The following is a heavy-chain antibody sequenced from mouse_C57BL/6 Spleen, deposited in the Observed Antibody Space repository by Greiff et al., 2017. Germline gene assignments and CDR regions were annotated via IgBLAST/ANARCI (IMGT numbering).Heavy chain of an antibody. D-gene: IGHD1-1*01. CDR1: GYAFSSYW. CDR3: ARSPYYGSSYLFAY. CDR2: IYPGDGDT. V-gene: IGHV1-80*01. Sequence: QVQLQQSGAELVKPGASVKISCKASGYAFSSYWMNWVKQRPGKGLEWIGQIYPGDGDTNYNGKFKGKATLTADKSSSTAYMQLSSLTSEDSAVYFCARSPYYGSSYLFAYWGQGTLVTVSA. J-gene: IGHJ3*01.